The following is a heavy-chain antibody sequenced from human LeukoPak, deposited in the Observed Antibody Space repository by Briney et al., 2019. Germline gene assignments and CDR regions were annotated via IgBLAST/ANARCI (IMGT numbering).Heavy chain of an antibody. D-gene: IGHD6-25*01. CDR2: ISGSGGST. J-gene: IGHJ4*02. CDR1: GFTFSSYA. Sequence: GGSLRLSCAASGFTFSSYAKSWVRQAPGKGLEWGSAISGSGGSTYYADSVKGRFTICRDNSKNTLYLQMISLRAEDTAVYYCAKIIRGSGDYWGQGTLVTVSS. CDR3: AKIIRGSGDY. V-gene: IGHV3-23*01.